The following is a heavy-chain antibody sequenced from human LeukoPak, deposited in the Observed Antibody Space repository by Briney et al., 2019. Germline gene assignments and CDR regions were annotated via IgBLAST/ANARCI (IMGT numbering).Heavy chain of an antibody. CDR1: GFTFSDYY. J-gene: IGHJ3*02. Sequence: GGSLRLSCAASGFTFSDYYMGWIRQAPGKGLEWVSYITTRGSPIYYADSVKGRFTMPRDNAKKSLYLQMNSLRAEDTAVYYCARAKYDSSGYYYSGFDIWGQGTMVTVSS. CDR3: ARAKYDSSGYYYSGFDI. V-gene: IGHV3-11*04. CDR2: ITTRGSPI. D-gene: IGHD3-22*01.